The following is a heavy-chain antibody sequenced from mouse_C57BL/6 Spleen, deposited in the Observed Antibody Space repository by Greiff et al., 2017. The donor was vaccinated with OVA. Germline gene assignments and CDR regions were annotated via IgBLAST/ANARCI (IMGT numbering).Heavy chain of an antibody. CDR2: IYPGSGST. CDR3: ARQGDYYGSRERAFAY. V-gene: IGHV1-55*01. CDR1: GYTFTSYW. Sequence: QVQLQQPGAELVKPGASVKMSCKASGYTFTSYWITWVKQRPGQGLEWIGEIYPGSGSTNYNEKFKSKATLTVDTSSSTAYMQLSSLTSEDSAVYDYARQGDYYGSRERAFAYWGQGTLVTVSA. J-gene: IGHJ3*01. D-gene: IGHD1-1*01.